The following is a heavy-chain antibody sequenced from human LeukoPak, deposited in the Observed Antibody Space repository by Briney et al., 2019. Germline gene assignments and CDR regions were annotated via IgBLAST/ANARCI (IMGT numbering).Heavy chain of an antibody. V-gene: IGHV1-8*03. Sequence: ASVKVSCKASGYTFTSYDINWVRQASGQGLEWMGWLNPNSGNTAYAQKFQGRVTITRNTSISTAYMELSSLRSDDTAVYYCAIGWRPFYFAYWGQGTLVTVSS. CDR1: GYTFTSYD. D-gene: IGHD3-3*01. CDR2: LNPNSGNT. CDR3: AIGWRPFYFAY. J-gene: IGHJ4*02.